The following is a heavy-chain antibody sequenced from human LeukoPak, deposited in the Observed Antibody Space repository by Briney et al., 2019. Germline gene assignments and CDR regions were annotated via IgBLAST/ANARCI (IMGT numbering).Heavy chain of an antibody. J-gene: IGHJ4*02. V-gene: IGHV4-34*01. D-gene: IGHD3-3*01. CDR1: GGSFSGYY. Sequence: SETLSLTCAVSGGSFSGYYWSWVRQPPGKGLEWVGEINHRGSSDYNPSLRSRVTISLDTSNSQVSLRLNSVTAADTAMYYCARGRVTIFGVVLPLDYWGQGTLVTVSS. CDR2: INHRGSS. CDR3: ARGRVTIFGVVLPLDY.